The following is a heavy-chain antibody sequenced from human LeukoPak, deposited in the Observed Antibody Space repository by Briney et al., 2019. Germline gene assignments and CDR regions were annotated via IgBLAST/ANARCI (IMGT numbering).Heavy chain of an antibody. J-gene: IGHJ4*02. D-gene: IGHD1-26*01. CDR2: ISSNGGST. Sequence: GGSLRLSCAASGFTFSSYAMHWVRQAPGKGLEYVSAISSNGGSTYYANSAKGRFTISRDNSKNTLYLQMGSLRAEDMAVYYCASGDNSGSYDYWGQGTLVTVSS. CDR3: ASGDNSGSYDY. CDR1: GFTFSSYA. V-gene: IGHV3-64*01.